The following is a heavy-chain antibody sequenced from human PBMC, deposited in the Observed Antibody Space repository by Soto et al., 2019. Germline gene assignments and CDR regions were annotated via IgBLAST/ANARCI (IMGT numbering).Heavy chain of an antibody. CDR1: GFTFTSSA. J-gene: IGHJ4*02. Sequence: ASVKVSCKASGFTFTSSAMQWVRQARGQRLEWIGWIVVGSGNTNYAQKFQERVTITRDMSTSTAYMELSSLRSEDTAVYYCAAASAIWFGELHFDYWGQGTLVTVSS. D-gene: IGHD3-10*01. CDR3: AAASAIWFGELHFDY. V-gene: IGHV1-58*02. CDR2: IVVGSGNT.